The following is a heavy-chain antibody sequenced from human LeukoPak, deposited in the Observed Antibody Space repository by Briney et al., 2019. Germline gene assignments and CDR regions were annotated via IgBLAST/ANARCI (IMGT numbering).Heavy chain of an antibody. CDR1: GFTFSSYW. CDR2: INNDGSST. CDR3: ARVWSYYYFDY. V-gene: IGHV3-74*01. D-gene: IGHD2-8*02. Sequence: PGGSLRLSCAASGFTFSSYWMHWVRQAPGKGLVWVSRINNDGSSTSYADSVKGRFTISRDYAKNTLYLHMNSLRAEDTAVDYCARVWSYYYFDYWGQGALVTVSS. J-gene: IGHJ4*02.